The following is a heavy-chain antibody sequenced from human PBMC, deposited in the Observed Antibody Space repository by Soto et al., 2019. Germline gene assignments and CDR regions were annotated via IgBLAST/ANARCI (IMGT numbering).Heavy chain of an antibody. J-gene: IGHJ4*02. Sequence: RRLSCAASGFTFSDHYMSWIRQAPGKGLEWIGYSSNSGSFTRYADSVKGRFSISRDNAKNSLFLQINSLRGDDTAIYYCVRSGDNYNLLDYWGQGTPVTVSS. D-gene: IGHD1-1*01. CDR2: SSNSGSFT. CDR1: GFTFSDHY. CDR3: VRSGDNYNLLDY. V-gene: IGHV3-11*06.